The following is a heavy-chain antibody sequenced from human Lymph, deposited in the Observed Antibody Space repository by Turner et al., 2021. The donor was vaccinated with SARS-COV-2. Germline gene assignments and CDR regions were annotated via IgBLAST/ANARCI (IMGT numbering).Heavy chain of an antibody. J-gene: IGHJ5*02. V-gene: IGHV4-59*01. CDR1: GGSMHSNY. Sequence: VHLQESGPRLVRPWETRSLTCTVSGGSMHSNYWSWTRQPPGKRLEWIGYNYYRGSTNYNPSLKSRVTISVDTSKNQFSLKLTSVTAADTAIYYCARETVNNWVDPWGQGILVTVSS. CDR2: NYYRGST. D-gene: IGHD2-21*02. CDR3: ARETVNNWVDP.